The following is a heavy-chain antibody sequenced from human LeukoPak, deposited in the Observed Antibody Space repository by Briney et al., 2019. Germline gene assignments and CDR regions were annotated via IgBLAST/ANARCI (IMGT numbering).Heavy chain of an antibody. Sequence: GGSLRLSCTSSGFTFGDYAMSWFRQAPGKGLEWVAFIRSKAYGGTTEYAASVKGRFTISRDDSKSIAYLQMNSLKTEDTAVYYCTKYSGRIDYWGQGTLVTVSS. CDR3: TKYSGRIDY. J-gene: IGHJ4*02. CDR2: IRSKAYGGTT. CDR1: GFTFGDYA. V-gene: IGHV3-49*03. D-gene: IGHD5-18*01.